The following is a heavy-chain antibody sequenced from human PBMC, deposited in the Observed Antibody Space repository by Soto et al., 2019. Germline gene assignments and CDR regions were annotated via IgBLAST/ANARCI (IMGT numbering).Heavy chain of an antibody. CDR1: GFTFSNAW. CDR3: TTLGRYSPYYYYGMDV. V-gene: IGHV3-15*07. Sequence: EVQLVESGGGLVKPGGSLRLSCAASGFTFSNAWMNWVRQAPGKGLEWVGRIKSKTDGGTTDYAAPVKGRFTISRDDSTNTLYLQMNSLKTEDTAVYYCTTLGRYSPYYYYGMDVWGQGTTVTVSS. D-gene: IGHD1-26*01. J-gene: IGHJ6*02. CDR2: IKSKTDGGTT.